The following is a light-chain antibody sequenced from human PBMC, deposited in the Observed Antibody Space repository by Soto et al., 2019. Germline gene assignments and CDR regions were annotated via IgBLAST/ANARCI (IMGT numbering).Light chain of an antibody. Sequence: QSALTQPRSVSGSPGQSVTISCTGTRSDVGGYNYVSWYQQHPGKAPKLMISDVSKRPSGVPDRFSGSKSDNTASLTISGLQAEDEADYYCCSYAGTYTNWVFGGGTKPTVL. CDR3: CSYAGTYTNWV. CDR2: DVS. J-gene: IGLJ3*02. CDR1: RSDVGGYNY. V-gene: IGLV2-11*01.